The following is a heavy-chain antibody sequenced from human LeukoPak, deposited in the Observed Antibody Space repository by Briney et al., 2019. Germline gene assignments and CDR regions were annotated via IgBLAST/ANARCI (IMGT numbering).Heavy chain of an antibody. J-gene: IGHJ4*02. Sequence: GGSLRLSCAASGFTFTTYTMNWVRQAPGKGLECVSSISSTGHNILYADSVKGRFTISRDNVKNSLFLQMNSLRAEDTAVYYCARDTYGDYAFDYWGQGTLVTVSS. CDR2: ISSTGHNI. CDR3: ARDTYGDYAFDY. V-gene: IGHV3-21*01. D-gene: IGHD4-17*01. CDR1: GFTFTTYT.